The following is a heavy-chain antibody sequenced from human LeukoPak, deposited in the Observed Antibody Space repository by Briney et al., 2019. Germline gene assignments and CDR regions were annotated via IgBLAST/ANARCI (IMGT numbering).Heavy chain of an antibody. V-gene: IGHV3-30*04. CDR1: GFIFSSYP. J-gene: IGHJ4*02. CDR3: ARDLFLGTPDFFDY. D-gene: IGHD3-16*01. CDR2: ISFDGRIK. Sequence: GTSLRLSCAASGFIFSSYPTHWLRQAPGRGLEWVGVISFDGRIKDYADSVKGRFTISRDDSKNTLYVHMNSLRSDDTAVYFCARDLFLGTPDFFDYWGRGTLVTVSS.